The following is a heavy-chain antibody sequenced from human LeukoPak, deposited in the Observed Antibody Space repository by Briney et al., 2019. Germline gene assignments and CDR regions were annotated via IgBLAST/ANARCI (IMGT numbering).Heavy chain of an antibody. CDR2: INPNSGGT. CDR1: GYTFTGYY. Sequence: ASVKVPCKASGYTFTGYYMHWVRQAPGQGLEWMGWINPNSGGTNYAQKFQGRVTMTRDTSISTAYMELSRLRSDDTAVYCCARGTRWLQPYYFDYWGQGTLVTVSS. J-gene: IGHJ4*02. CDR3: ARGTRWLQPYYFDY. D-gene: IGHD5-24*01. V-gene: IGHV1-2*02.